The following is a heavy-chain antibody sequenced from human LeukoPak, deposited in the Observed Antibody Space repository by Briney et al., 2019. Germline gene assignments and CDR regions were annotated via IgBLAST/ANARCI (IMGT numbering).Heavy chain of an antibody. D-gene: IGHD3-9*01. CDR1: GYTFTRYD. CDR3: ARATPVRYFDPTAHAFDI. J-gene: IGHJ3*02. V-gene: IGHV1-8*01. CDR2: MNPNSGNT. Sequence: GASVKVSCKASGYTFTRYDINWVRQSTGQGLEWMGWMNPNSGNTDYAQKFQGRVTMTRNTSISTAYMELSSLRSEDTAVYYCARATPVRYFDPTAHAFDIWGQGTMVTVSS.